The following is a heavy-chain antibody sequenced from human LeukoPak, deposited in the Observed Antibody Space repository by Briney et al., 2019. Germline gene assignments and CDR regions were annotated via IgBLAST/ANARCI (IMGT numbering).Heavy chain of an antibody. Sequence: GGSLRLSCAASGFTFSSYAMHWVRQAPDKGLEWVAVISYDGSNKYYADSVKGRFTISRDNSKNTLYLQMNSLRAEDTAVYYCAREGLAARLFDAFDIWGQGTMVTVS. CDR3: AREGLAARLFDAFDI. D-gene: IGHD6-6*01. CDR1: GFTFSSYA. CDR2: ISYDGSNK. J-gene: IGHJ3*02. V-gene: IGHV3-30-3*01.